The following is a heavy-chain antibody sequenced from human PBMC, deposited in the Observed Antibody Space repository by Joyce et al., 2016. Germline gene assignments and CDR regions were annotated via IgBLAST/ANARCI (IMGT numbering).Heavy chain of an antibody. CDR3: ARGTTVTTYDAFNV. Sequence: QVQLQESGPGLVKPSGTLSLTCGVSGGSISSSNWWSWVRQPPGKGLEWIGEIYHSGSTNYNPCRKSRVTISLDKSKKQFSLKLSSVTAADTAVYYCARGTTVTTYDAFNVWGQGKMVTVSS. D-gene: IGHD4-17*01. V-gene: IGHV4-4*02. J-gene: IGHJ3*01. CDR2: IYHSGST. CDR1: GGSISSSNW.